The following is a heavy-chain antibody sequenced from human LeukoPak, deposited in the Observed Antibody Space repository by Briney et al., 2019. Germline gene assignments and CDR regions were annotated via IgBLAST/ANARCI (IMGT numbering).Heavy chain of an antibody. D-gene: IGHD1-1*01. CDR3: ARLKDWKRYYFDY. V-gene: IGHV5-51*01. Sequence: GESLKISCKGSGYRFTSYWIGWVRQLPGKGLEWMGIIYPGDSDTRYSPSFQGQVTISADKSISTAYLQWSSLKASDTAMYYCARLKDWKRYYFDYWGQGTLVTVSS. J-gene: IGHJ4*02. CDR2: IYPGDSDT. CDR1: GYRFTSYW.